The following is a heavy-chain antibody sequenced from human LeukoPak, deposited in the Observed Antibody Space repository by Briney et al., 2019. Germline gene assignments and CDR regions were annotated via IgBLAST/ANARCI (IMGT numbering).Heavy chain of an antibody. Sequence: SETLSLTCTVSGGSISSCYWSWIRQPPGKGLEWIGYIYYSGSTYYNPSLKSRVTISVDTSKNQFSLKLSSVTAADTAVYYCARQKYWGYCSSTSCSRSAFDIWGQGTMVTVSS. V-gene: IGHV4-59*04. CDR1: GGSISSCY. CDR3: ARQKYWGYCSSTSCSRSAFDI. J-gene: IGHJ3*02. D-gene: IGHD2-2*01. CDR2: IYYSGST.